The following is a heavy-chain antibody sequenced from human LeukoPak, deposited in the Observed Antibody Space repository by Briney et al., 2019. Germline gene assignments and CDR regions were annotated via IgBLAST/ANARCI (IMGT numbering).Heavy chain of an antibody. CDR1: GGSISSGGYS. D-gene: IGHD2-21*01. Sequence: SQALSLTCAVSGGSISSGGYSWSWIRQPPGKGLEWIEYIYHSGSTYYNPSLKSRVTISVDRSKNQFSLKLSSVTAADTAVYYCARDGDNAASNYFDYWGQGTLVTVSS. J-gene: IGHJ4*02. V-gene: IGHV4-30-2*01. CDR3: ARDGDNAASNYFDY. CDR2: IYHSGST.